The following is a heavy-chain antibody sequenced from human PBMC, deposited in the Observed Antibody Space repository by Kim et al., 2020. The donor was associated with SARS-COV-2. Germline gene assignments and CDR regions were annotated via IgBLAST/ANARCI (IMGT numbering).Heavy chain of an antibody. Sequence: GGSLRLSCAASGFTFSSHDMHWVRQATGKGLEWVSGIGADGDTYYLGSVRGRFTIPRENAKNSLYLPMNSLTVGDTAVYYCVRDLSGSNYYYGMDVWGQG. V-gene: IGHV3-13*01. CDR2: IGADGDT. CDR1: GFTFSSHD. CDR3: VRDLSGSNYYYGMDV. D-gene: IGHD1-26*01. J-gene: IGHJ6*02.